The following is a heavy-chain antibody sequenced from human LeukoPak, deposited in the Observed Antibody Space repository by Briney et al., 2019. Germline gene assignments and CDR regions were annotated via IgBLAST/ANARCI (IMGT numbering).Heavy chain of an antibody. V-gene: IGHV4-4*07. Sequence: PSETLSLTCTVSGGSISSYYWSWIRQPAGKGLEWIGRIYTSGSTNYNPSLKSRVTMSVDTSKNQFSLKLSSVTAADTAVYYCARVGYCSGGSCFDCWGQGTLVTVSS. D-gene: IGHD2-15*01. CDR3: ARVGYCSGGSCFDC. CDR2: IYTSGST. J-gene: IGHJ4*02. CDR1: GGSISSYY.